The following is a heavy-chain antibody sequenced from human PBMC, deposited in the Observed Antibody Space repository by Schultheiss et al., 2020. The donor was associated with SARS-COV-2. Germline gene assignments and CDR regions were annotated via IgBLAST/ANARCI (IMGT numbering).Heavy chain of an antibody. CDR2: ISAYNGNT. J-gene: IGHJ6*02. V-gene: IGHV1-18*01. D-gene: IGHD4-17*01. Sequence: ASVKVSCKASGYTFTSYGISWVRQAPGQGLEWMGWISAYNGNTNYAQKLQGRVTMTTDTSTSTAYMELSSLRSEDTAVYYCAREDIPDGDYSYYYGMDVWGQGTTVTVSS. CDR3: AREDIPDGDYSYYYGMDV. CDR1: GYTFTSYG.